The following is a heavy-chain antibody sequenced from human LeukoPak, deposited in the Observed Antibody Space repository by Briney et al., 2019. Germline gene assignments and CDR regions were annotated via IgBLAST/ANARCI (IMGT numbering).Heavy chain of an antibody. CDR3: ARHGYSYGSGSYGYYYYYMDV. Sequence: PSETLSLTCAVYGGSFSGYYWSWIRQPPGKGLEWIGEINHSGSTNYNPSLKSRVTISVDTSKNQFSLKLSSVTAADTAVYYCARHGYSYGSGSYGYYYYYMDVWGKGTTVTISS. D-gene: IGHD3-10*01. J-gene: IGHJ6*03. CDR2: INHSGST. V-gene: IGHV4-34*01. CDR1: GGSFSGYY.